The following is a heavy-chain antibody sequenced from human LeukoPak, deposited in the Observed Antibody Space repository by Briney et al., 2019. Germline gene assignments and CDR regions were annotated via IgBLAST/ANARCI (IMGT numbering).Heavy chain of an antibody. Sequence: SETLSLTCTVSGGSISSGDYYWSWIRQPPGKGLEWIGYIYYSGSTYYNPSLKSRVTISVDTSKNQFSLKLSSVTAADTAVYYCARGYYYDSSGYGPPYFDYWGQGTLVTVSS. CDR2: IYYSGST. CDR3: ARGYYYDSSGYGPPYFDY. V-gene: IGHV4-30-4*01. CDR1: GGSISSGDYY. D-gene: IGHD3-22*01. J-gene: IGHJ4*02.